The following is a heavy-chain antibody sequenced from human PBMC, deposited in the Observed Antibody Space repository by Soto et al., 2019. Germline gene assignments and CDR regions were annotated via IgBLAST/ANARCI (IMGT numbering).Heavy chain of an antibody. J-gene: IGHJ5*02. V-gene: IGHV3-30-3*01. D-gene: IGHD3-3*01. CDR3: ARDQGDFWSGYYSNIYNWFDP. CDR2: ISYDGSNK. CDR1: GFTFSSYA. Sequence: GGSLRLSCAASGFTFSSYAMHWVRQAPGKGLEWVAVISYDGSNKYYADSVKGRFTISIDNSKNTLYLQMNSLRAEDTAVYYCARDQGDFWSGYYSNIYNWFDPWGQGTLVTVSS.